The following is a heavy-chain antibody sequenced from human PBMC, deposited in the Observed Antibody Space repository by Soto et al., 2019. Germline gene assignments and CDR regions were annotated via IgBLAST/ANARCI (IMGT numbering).Heavy chain of an antibody. CDR1: GGTFSSYA. CDR2: IIPIFGTA. J-gene: IGHJ6*02. CDR3: ASTFIAAADTTPFYYYYYGMDV. D-gene: IGHD6-13*01. Sequence: GASVKVSCKASGGTFSSYAISWVRQAPGQGLEWMGGIIPIFGTANYAQKFQGRVTITADESTSTAYMELSSLRSEDTAVYYCASTFIAAADTTPFYYYYYGMDVWGQGTTVTVSS. V-gene: IGHV1-69*13.